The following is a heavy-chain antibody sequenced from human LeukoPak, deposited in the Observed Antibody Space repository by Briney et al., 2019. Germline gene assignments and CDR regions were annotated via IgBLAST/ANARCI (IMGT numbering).Heavy chain of an antibody. CDR1: GGSISSGSYY. D-gene: IGHD2-15*01. V-gene: IGHV4-61*02. CDR3: ARVSRISPAK. CDR2: IYTSGST. J-gene: IGHJ4*02. Sequence: SETLPLTCTVSGGSISSGSYYWSWIRQPAGKGLEWIGRIYTSGSTNSNPSLKSRVTISVDTSKNQFSLKLSSVTAADTAVYYCARVSRISPAKWGQGTLVTVSS.